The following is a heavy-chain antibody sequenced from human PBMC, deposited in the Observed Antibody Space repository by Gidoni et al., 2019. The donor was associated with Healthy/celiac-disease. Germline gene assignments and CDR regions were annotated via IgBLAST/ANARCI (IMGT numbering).Heavy chain of an antibody. D-gene: IGHD2-21*01. CDR1: GYTFTGYY. CDR3: ARKLMWTDYYYYGMDV. Sequence: QVQLVQSGAEVKKPGASVKVSCKASGYTFTGYYMHWVRQAPGQGLEWMGWINPNSGGTNYAQKFQGRVTMTRDTSISTAYMELSRLRSDDTAVYYCARKLMWTDYYYYGMDVWGQGTTVTVSS. V-gene: IGHV1-2*02. CDR2: INPNSGGT. J-gene: IGHJ6*02.